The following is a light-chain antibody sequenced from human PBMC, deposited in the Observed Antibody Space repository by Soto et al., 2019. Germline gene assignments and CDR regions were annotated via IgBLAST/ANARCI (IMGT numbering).Light chain of an antibody. CDR3: QQRSNWLT. Sequence: EIVLTQSPATLSLSPGERATLSCRASQCVSSYFAWYQQKPGRAPRLLIYDASNRATGIPARFSGSGSGTDFTLAISSLEPEDFAVYYCQQRSNWLTFGGGTKVEIK. CDR2: DAS. V-gene: IGKV3-11*01. J-gene: IGKJ4*01. CDR1: QCVSSY.